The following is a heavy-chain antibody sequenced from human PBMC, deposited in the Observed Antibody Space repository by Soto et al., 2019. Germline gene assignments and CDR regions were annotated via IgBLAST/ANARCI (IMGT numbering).Heavy chain of an antibody. Sequence: GGSLRLSCVASGFTFSSYAMSWVRQAPGKGLEWVSAISGSGGSTYYADSVKGRFTISRDNSKNTLYLQMNSLRAEDAAVYYCAKVKSGSYDAFDIWGQGTMVTVSS. V-gene: IGHV3-23*01. J-gene: IGHJ3*02. CDR1: GFTFSSYA. CDR2: ISGSGGST. D-gene: IGHD1-26*01. CDR3: AKVKSGSYDAFDI.